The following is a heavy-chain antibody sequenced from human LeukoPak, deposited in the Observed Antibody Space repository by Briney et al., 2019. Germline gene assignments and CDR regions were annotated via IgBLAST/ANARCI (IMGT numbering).Heavy chain of an antibody. J-gene: IGHJ4*02. V-gene: IGHV1-46*01. D-gene: IGHD3-9*01. CDR1: GYTFTSYY. Sequence: ASVKVSCKASGYTFTSYYMHWVRQAPGQGLEWMGIINPSGGSTSYAQKFQGRVTMTRDMSTSTVYMELSSLRSEDTAVYYCARGPYYDILTGFLPHWGQGTLVTVSS. CDR3: ARGPYYDILTGFLPH. CDR2: INPSGGST.